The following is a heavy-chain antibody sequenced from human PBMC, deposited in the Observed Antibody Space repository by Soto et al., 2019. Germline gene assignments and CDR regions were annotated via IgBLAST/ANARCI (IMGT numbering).Heavy chain of an antibody. CDR3: AGYRRGYSYGWAVEI. CDR2: ISAYNGNT. Sequence: QVQLVQSGAEVKKPGASVKVSCKASGYTFTSYGISWVRQAPGQGLEWMGWISAYNGNTNYAQKLQGRVTMTTDTSTSTAYMELRSLRSDDTAVYSCAGYRRGYSYGWAVEIWGQGTMVTVSS. CDR1: GYTFTSYG. V-gene: IGHV1-18*01. D-gene: IGHD5-18*01. J-gene: IGHJ3*02.